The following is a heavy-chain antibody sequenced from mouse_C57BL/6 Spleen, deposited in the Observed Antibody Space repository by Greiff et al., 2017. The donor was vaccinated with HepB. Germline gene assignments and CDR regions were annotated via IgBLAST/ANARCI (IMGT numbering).Heavy chain of an antibody. CDR2: IDPSDSYT. CDR1: GYTFTSYW. V-gene: IGHV1-69*01. CDR3: ARGYGSSPDD. J-gene: IGHJ2*01. Sequence: QVQLQQPGAELVMPGASVKLSCKASGYTFTSYWMHWVKQRPGQGLEWIGEIDPSDSYTNYNQKFKGKSTLTVDKSSSTAYMQLSSLTSEDSAVYYCARGYGSSPDDWGQGTTRTVSS. D-gene: IGHD1-1*01.